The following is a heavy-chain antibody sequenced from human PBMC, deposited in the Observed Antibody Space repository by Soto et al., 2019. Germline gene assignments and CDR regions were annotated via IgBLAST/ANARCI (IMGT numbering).Heavy chain of an antibody. CDR2: IYYSGST. J-gene: IGHJ4*02. Sequence: SETLSLTCTVSGDSMSSYYWSWIRQPPGKGLEWIGYIYYSGSTTYNPSLRSRVTMSVDTSKNQFSLRLSSVTAADTAVYYCAGAKSNYQTFDHWGQGSQVTVSS. CDR3: AGAKSNYQTFDH. V-gene: IGHV4-59*01. CDR1: GDSMSSYY. D-gene: IGHD4-4*01.